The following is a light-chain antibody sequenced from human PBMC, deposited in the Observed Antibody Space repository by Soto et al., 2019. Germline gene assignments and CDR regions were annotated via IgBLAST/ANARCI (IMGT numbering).Light chain of an antibody. CDR3: QQLNSYPSIT. J-gene: IGKJ5*01. Sequence: EIQLNQSPSFLSASVGDRVTITCRASQDISSSLAWYQQNPGKAPKLLIYAASTLQGGVPSRFSGSGSGTEFTLTISSLQPEDFATYYCQQLNSYPSITFGQGTRLEIK. CDR2: AAS. CDR1: QDISSS. V-gene: IGKV1-9*01.